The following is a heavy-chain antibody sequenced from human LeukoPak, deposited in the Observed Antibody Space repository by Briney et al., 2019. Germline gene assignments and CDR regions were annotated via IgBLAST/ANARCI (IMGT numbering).Heavy chain of an antibody. Sequence: ASVKVSCKASGYTFTSYDINWVRQATGQGLEWMGWLNPNSGNTVYAQKFQGRVTMTMNTSISTAYMELSSLRSEDTAVYYCARGHYYDRGAFDIWGQGTMVTVSS. CDR1: GYTFTSYD. J-gene: IGHJ3*02. D-gene: IGHD3-22*01. V-gene: IGHV1-8*01. CDR3: ARGHYYDRGAFDI. CDR2: LNPNSGNT.